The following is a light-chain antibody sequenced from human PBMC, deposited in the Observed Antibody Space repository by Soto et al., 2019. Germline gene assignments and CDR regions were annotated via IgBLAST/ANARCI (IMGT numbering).Light chain of an antibody. CDR3: AAWDDSLNGPLYV. J-gene: IGLJ1*01. V-gene: IGLV1-44*01. CDR2: SNN. CDR1: SSNIGSNT. Sequence: RVTISCSGSSSNIGSNTVNWYQQLPGTAPKLLIYSNNQRPSGVPDRFSGSKSGTSASLAISGLQSEDEADYYCAAWDDSLNGPLYVFGTGTKVTAL.